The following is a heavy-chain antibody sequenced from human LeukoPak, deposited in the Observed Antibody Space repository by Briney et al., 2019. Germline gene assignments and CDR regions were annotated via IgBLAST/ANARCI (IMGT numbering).Heavy chain of an antibody. J-gene: IGHJ4*02. CDR1: GYTFTSYG. CDR2: ISAYNGNT. V-gene: IGHV1-18*01. D-gene: IGHD3-10*01. CDR3: ARDRGDYYGSGSYYKHFDY. Sequence: GASVKVSCKASGYTFTSYGISWVRQAPGQGPEWMGWISAYNGNTKYAQKLQGRVTTTTDTSTSTAYMELRSLRSDDTAVYYCARDRGDYYGSGSYYKHFDYWGQGTLVTVSS.